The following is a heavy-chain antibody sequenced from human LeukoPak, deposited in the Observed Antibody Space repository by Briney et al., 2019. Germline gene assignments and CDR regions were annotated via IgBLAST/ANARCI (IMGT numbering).Heavy chain of an antibody. Sequence: SQTLSLTCPISGDIDSSNSAAWNWIRQSPSRGLEWLGRTYYRSKWYNDYAVSVKRRISINPDTSKNQFSLQLNSVTPEDTAVYYCARQLGGIAAAGSDLWGQGTLVTVSS. CDR2: TYYRSKWYN. D-gene: IGHD6-13*01. CDR3: ARQLGGIAAAGSDL. V-gene: IGHV6-1*01. J-gene: IGHJ5*02. CDR1: GDIDSSNSAA.